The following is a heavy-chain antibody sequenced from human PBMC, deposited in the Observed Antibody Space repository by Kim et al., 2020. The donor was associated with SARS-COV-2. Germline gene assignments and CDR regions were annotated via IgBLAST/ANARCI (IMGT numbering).Heavy chain of an antibody. V-gene: IGHV3-7*01. CDR2: INQDGSEK. Sequence: GGSLRLSCAVSGFTFSIYWMSWVRQAPGKGLEWVANINQDGSEKYYLGSLKGRFTISRDNAKNSLYLQMNSLTAEDTAVYYCARDFHKQLDFGGQGTLVTVSS. CDR3: ARDFHKQLDF. J-gene: IGHJ4*02. CDR1: GFTFSIYW. D-gene: IGHD6-6*01.